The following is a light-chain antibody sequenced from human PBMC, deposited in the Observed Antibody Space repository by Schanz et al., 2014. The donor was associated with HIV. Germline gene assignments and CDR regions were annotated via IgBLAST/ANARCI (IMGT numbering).Light chain of an antibody. CDR3: QHYGNSPPFT. V-gene: IGKV3-20*01. CDR2: GAS. J-gene: IGKJ3*01. Sequence: EIVLTQSPGTLSLSPGERATLSCRASQSVSAGYLPWYQQKPGQVPRLLIYGASSRATGIPDRFSGSGSGTDFTLTISRLEPEDFAVYYCQHYGNSPPFTFGPGTKVEIK. CDR1: QSVSAGY.